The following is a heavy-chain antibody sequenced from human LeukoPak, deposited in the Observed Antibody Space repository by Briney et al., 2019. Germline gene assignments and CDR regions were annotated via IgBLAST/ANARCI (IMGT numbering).Heavy chain of an antibody. Sequence: PGGSLRLSCAASGFTVSSNYMSWVRQAPGKGLEWVSVIYSGGSTYYADSVKGRFTISRDNSKNTLYLQMNSLRAEDTAVYYCAKDGIVVASLIWGQGTMVTVSS. D-gene: IGHD3-22*01. CDR1: GFTVSSNY. CDR3: AKDGIVVASLI. J-gene: IGHJ3*02. CDR2: IYSGGST. V-gene: IGHV3-53*01.